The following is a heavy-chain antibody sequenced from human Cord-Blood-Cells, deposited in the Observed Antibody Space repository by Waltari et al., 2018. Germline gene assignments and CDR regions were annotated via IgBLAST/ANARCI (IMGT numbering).Heavy chain of an antibody. CDR3: ARSGLGYFDY. J-gene: IGHJ4*02. CDR2: DIPICSTA. V-gene: IGHV1-69*01. CDR1: GGTFSSYA. D-gene: IGHD7-27*01. Sequence: QVQLVQSGAEVKKPGSSVKVSCKASGGTFSSYAISWVRQAPGQGLEWMGGDIPICSTANYAQEFQGRVTITADESTSTAYMELSSLRAEDTAVYYCARSGLGYFDYWGQGTLVTVSS.